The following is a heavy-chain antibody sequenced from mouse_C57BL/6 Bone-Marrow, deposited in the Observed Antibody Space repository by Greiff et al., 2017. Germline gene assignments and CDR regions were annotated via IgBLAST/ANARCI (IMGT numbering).Heavy chain of an antibody. V-gene: IGHV5-12*01. CDR3: ARHDWDWFAY. D-gene: IGHD4-1*01. CDR1: GFTFSDYY. Sequence: EVQGVESGGGLVQPGGSLKLSCAASGFTFSDYYMYWVRQTPEKRLEWVASISHGGGSTYYPDTVKGRFTISRDNAKNTLYLQMSRLKSEDTAMYYCARHDWDWFAYWGQGTLVTVSA. J-gene: IGHJ3*01. CDR2: ISHGGGST.